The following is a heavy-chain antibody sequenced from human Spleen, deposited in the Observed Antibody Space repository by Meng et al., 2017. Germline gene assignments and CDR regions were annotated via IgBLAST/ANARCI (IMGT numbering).Heavy chain of an antibody. Sequence: SETLSLTCAVSGYSISSGYYWGWIRQPPGKGLEWIGSIYHSGSTNYNPSLKSRVTISVDTSKNQFSLKLSSVTAADTAVYYCARGWPIITMVRGVIGPWGQGTLVTVSS. V-gene: IGHV4-38-2*01. J-gene: IGHJ5*02. CDR1: GYSISSGYY. D-gene: IGHD3-10*01. CDR3: ARGWPIITMVRGVIGP. CDR2: IYHSGST.